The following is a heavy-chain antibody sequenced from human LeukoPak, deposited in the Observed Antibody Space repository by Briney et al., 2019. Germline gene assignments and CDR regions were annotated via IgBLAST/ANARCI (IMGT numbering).Heavy chain of an antibody. CDR1: GFTFSSYA. D-gene: IGHD5-24*01. J-gene: IGHJ4*02. Sequence: GGSLRLSCAASGFTFSSYAMSWVRQAPGKGLEWVSAISGSGGSTYYADSVKGRYTISRDNSKNTLYLQMNSLRAEDTAVYYCAKDGRRDGYSDYWGQGTLVTVSS. CDR2: ISGSGGST. CDR3: AKDGRRDGYSDY. V-gene: IGHV3-23*01.